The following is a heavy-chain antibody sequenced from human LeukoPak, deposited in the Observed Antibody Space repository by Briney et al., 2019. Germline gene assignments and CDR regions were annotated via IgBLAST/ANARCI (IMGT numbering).Heavy chain of an antibody. Sequence: ASVKVSCKTSGYTFTGYYTHWVRQAPGQGLEWMGWINPNSGGTNYAQKFQGRVTMTRDTSISTAYMELSRLRSDDTAVYYCARDRAGYCSSTSCYTMDYWGQGTLVTVSS. CDR3: ARDRAGYCSSTSCYTMDY. D-gene: IGHD2-2*02. J-gene: IGHJ4*02. CDR1: GYTFTGYY. V-gene: IGHV1-2*02. CDR2: INPNSGGT.